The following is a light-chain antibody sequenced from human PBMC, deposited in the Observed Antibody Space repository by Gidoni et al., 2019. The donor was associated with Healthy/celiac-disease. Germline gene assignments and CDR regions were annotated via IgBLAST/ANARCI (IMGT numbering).Light chain of an antibody. V-gene: IGKV3-11*01. CDR1: QSVSSY. J-gene: IGKJ4*01. CDR2: DAS. CDR3: QQRSNWRGLT. Sequence: IVLPQSPATLFLSHGERATLSCRASQSVSSYLAWYQQKPGQAPRLLIYDASNRATGIPARFSGSGSGTDFTLTISSLEPEDFAVYYCQQRSNWRGLTFGGGTKVEIK.